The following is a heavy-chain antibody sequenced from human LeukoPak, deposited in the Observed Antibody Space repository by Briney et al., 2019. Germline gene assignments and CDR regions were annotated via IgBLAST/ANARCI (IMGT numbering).Heavy chain of an antibody. CDR3: ARGGSGSYYAIDY. V-gene: IGHV4-59*01. J-gene: IGHJ4*02. CDR2: IYYSGST. Sequence: SETLSLTCTVSGGSISSYYWSWIRQPPGKGLEWIGYIYYSGSTNYNPSLKSRVTISVDTSKNQFSLKLSSVTAADAAVYYCARGGSGSYYAIDYWGQGTLVTVSS. D-gene: IGHD3-10*01. CDR1: GGSISSYY.